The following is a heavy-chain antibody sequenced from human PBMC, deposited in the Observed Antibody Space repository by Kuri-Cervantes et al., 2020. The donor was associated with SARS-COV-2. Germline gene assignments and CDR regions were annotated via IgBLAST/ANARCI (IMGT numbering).Heavy chain of an antibody. J-gene: IGHJ6*02. D-gene: IGHD6-6*01. V-gene: IGHV3-21*01. CDR1: GFTFSSYG. CDR3: ARDSEEGLYSSSSFYYYYGMDV. CDR2: ISSSSSYI. Sequence: GESLKISCAASGFTFSSYGMNWVRQAPGKGLEWVSSISSSSSYIYYADSVKGRFTISRDNAKNSLYLQMNSLRAEDTAVYYCARDSEEGLYSSSSFYYYYGMDVWGQGTTVTVSS.